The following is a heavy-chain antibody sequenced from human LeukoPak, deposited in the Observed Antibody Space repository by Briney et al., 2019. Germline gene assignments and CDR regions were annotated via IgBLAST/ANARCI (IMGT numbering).Heavy chain of an antibody. V-gene: IGHV3-9*01. CDR2: ITWNSGII. J-gene: IGHJ6*02. CDR1: GFTFDDYA. Sequence: PGGSLRLSCAASGFTFDDYAIHWVRQPPGKGLEWVSGITWNSGIIAYAGSVRGRFTISRDNAKNSLYLQMSSLRAEDTALYYCAKGATALTYGLDVWGQGTTVTVSS. CDR3: AKGATALTYGLDV.